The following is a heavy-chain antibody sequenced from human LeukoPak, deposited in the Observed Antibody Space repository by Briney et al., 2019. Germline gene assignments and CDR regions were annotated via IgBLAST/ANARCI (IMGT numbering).Heavy chain of an antibody. D-gene: IGHD3-16*01. CDR1: GFTFSSYW. J-gene: IGHJ4*02. CDR3: AREFVDY. CDR2: IKQDGSEK. V-gene: IGHV3-7*05. Sequence: GGSLRLSCAASGFTFSSYWVSWVRQAPGKGLEWVANIKQDGSEKYYVDSVKGRFTISGDNAKNSLYLQMNSLRAEDTAVYYCAREFVDYWGQGTLVTVSS.